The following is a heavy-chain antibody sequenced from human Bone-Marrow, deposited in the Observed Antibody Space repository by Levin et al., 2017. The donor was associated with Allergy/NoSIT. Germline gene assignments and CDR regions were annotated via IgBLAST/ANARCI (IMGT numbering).Heavy chain of an antibody. Sequence: ETLSLTCGASGFTFKSHWMSWVRQAPGKGLEWVASIKKDGSETHYVDSVKGRVTLSRDNAKNLLSLEMNNLRADDTGVYYCARETNYDELTGRSSYGMDVWGQGTTVTVSS. D-gene: IGHD3-9*01. CDR1: GFTFKSHW. CDR2: IKKDGSET. V-gene: IGHV3-7*01. J-gene: IGHJ6*02. CDR3: ARETNYDELTGRSSYGMDV.